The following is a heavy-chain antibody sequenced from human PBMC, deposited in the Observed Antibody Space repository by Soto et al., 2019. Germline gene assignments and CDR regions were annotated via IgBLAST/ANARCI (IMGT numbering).Heavy chain of an antibody. Sequence: EVQLVESGGGLVQPGGSLRLSCAASGFTFSSYWMSWVRQAPGKGLEWVANIKQDGSEKYYVDSVKGRFTISRDNAKNSLYLQMNSLRAEDTAVYYCARAPWYYDSSGYYSWRQGTLVTVSS. CDR2: IKQDGSEK. V-gene: IGHV3-7*01. CDR1: GFTFSSYW. CDR3: ARAPWYYDSSGYYS. D-gene: IGHD3-22*01. J-gene: IGHJ5*02.